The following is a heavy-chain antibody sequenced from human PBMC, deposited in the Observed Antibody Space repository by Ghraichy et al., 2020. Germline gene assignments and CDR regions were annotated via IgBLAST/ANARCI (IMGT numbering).Heavy chain of an antibody. CDR1: GGSISNNY. CDR3: ARRNPYYGGNSNFDH. D-gene: IGHD4-23*01. Sequence: SETLSLTCNVSGGSISNNYWSLIRQPPVMGLEWIGYIYSTGTTNYNPSLKSRVTISLDTSKNQFSLELTSVTAADTAMYYCARRNPYYGGNSNFDHWGQGTLVTVS. J-gene: IGHJ4*02. CDR2: IYSTGTT. V-gene: IGHV4-4*09.